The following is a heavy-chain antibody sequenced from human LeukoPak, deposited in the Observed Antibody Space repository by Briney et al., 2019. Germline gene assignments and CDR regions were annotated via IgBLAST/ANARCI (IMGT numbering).Heavy chain of an antibody. CDR2: INPNSGGT. D-gene: IGHD1-14*01. Sequence: ASVKVSCKASGYTFTSYDINWVRQATGQGLEGMGWINPNSGGTNYAQKFQGRVTMTRDTSISTAYMELSRLRSDDTAVYYCARDLFLTPNYYYMDVWGKGTTVTVSS. CDR3: ARDLFLTPNYYYMDV. V-gene: IGHV1-2*02. CDR1: GYTFTSYD. J-gene: IGHJ6*03.